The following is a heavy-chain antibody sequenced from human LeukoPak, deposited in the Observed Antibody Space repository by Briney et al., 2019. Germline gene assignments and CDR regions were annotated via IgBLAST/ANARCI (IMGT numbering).Heavy chain of an antibody. D-gene: IGHD3-10*01. CDR2: INPDDKST. J-gene: IGHJ4*02. CDR1: GFTFSKYW. Sequence: GGSLRLSCAASGFTFSKYWLHWVRQPPGRGLVWLARINPDDKSTSYADSVKGRFTISIDDAKETLFLQMNSLTAEDTAVYYCARTSDYGSEPVDYWGQGTLVTVSS. CDR3: ARTSDYGSEPVDY. V-gene: IGHV3-74*01.